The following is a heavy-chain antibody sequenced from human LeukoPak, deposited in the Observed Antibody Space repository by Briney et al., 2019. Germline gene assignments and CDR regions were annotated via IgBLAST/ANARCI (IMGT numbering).Heavy chain of an antibody. Sequence: GGSLRLSCAASGFTFSSYWMHWVRQAPGQGLVCVSRINSDGSTTSYADSVKGRFTISRDNAMNTLYLQMNSLRAEDTAVYYCARGTERGSSGYYFDYWGQGTLVTVSS. CDR3: ARGTERGSSGYYFDY. D-gene: IGHD3-22*01. CDR1: GFTFSSYW. V-gene: IGHV3-74*01. J-gene: IGHJ4*02. CDR2: INSDGSTT.